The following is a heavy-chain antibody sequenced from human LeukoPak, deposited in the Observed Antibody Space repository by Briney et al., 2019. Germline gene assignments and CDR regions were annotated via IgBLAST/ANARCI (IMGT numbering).Heavy chain of an antibody. CDR2: IYYSGST. CDR3: ASTMVRGVIILYAFDI. D-gene: IGHD3-10*01. V-gene: IGHV4-30-4*01. J-gene: IGHJ3*02. Sequence: SETLSLTCTVSGGSISSGDYYWSWIRQPPGKGLEWIGYIYYSGSTYYNPSLKSRVTISVDTSKNQFSLKLSSVTAADTAVYYCASTMVRGVIILYAFDIWGQGTMVTVSS. CDR1: GGSISSGDYY.